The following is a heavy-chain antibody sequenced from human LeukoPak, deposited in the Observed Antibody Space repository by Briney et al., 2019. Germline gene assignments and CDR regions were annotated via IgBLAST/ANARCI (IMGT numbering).Heavy chain of an antibody. CDR3: ARDWGVVVPAAIPIDY. V-gene: IGHV1-2*02. D-gene: IGHD2-2*01. CDR1: GYTFNGYY. Sequence: GASVNVSCKASGYTFNGYYMHWVRQAPGQGLEWVGWINPNSGGTNYAQKLQGRVTMTRDTSSSRAYMELSRLRSDDTAVYYCARDWGVVVPAAIPIDYWGQGTLVTVSS. J-gene: IGHJ4*02. CDR2: INPNSGGT.